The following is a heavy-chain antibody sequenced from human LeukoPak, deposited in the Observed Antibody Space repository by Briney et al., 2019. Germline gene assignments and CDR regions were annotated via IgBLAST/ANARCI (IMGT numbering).Heavy chain of an antibody. Sequence: SETLSLTCAVYGGSFSGYYWSWIRQPPGKGLEWIGEINHSGSTNYNPSLKSRVTIAVDTSKNQFSLKLRSVTAADTAVYYCARGSISDYYDSRGLVWFDPWGQGTLVTVSS. CDR3: ARGSISDYYDSRGLVWFDP. CDR2: INHSGST. CDR1: GGSFSGYY. J-gene: IGHJ5*02. V-gene: IGHV4-34*01. D-gene: IGHD3-22*01.